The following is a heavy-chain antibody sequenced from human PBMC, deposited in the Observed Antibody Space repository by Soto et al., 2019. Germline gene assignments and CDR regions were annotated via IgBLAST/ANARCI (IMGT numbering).Heavy chain of an antibody. CDR3: AKDYSAQGGSLYFFDY. D-gene: IGHD6-25*01. V-gene: IGHV3-23*01. Sequence: GGSLRLSCAASGFTFSTYAMSWVRQAPGKGLEWVSAISGSGDSTTYADSVKGRFTISRDNSRNTLYLQMNSLRAEDAALYYCAKDYSAQGGSLYFFDYWGQGTLVTVSS. J-gene: IGHJ4*02. CDR2: ISGSGDST. CDR1: GFTFSTYA.